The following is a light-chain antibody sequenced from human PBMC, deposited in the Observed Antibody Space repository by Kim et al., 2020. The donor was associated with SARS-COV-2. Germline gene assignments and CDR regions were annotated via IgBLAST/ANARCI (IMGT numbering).Light chain of an antibody. J-gene: IGKJ5*01. Sequence: VSPGERATLSGRASQSGSSNLAWYLQKRGQAPRLLIYGASTRATGIPDRFSGSGSGTEFTLTISSLQSEDFAVYYCQQYSNWPITFGQGTRLEIK. V-gene: IGKV3-15*01. CDR3: QQYSNWPIT. CDR1: QSGSSN. CDR2: GAS.